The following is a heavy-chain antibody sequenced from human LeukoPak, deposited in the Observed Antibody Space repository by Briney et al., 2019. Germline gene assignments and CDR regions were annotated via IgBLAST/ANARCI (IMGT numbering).Heavy chain of an antibody. Sequence: PGGSLRLSCAASGFTFSGSAMHWVRQTSGKGLGWVGRIRSKANSYATAYAASVKGRFTISRDDSKNTAYLQMNSLKTEDTAVYYCTRLSPSLDYFDYWGQGTLVTVSS. CDR3: TRLSPSLDYFDY. CDR1: GFTFSGSA. CDR2: IRSKANSYAT. V-gene: IGHV3-73*01. D-gene: IGHD2-2*01. J-gene: IGHJ4*02.